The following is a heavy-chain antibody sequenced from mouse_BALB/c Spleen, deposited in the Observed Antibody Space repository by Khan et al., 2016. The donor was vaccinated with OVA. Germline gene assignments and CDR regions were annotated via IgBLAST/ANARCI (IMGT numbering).Heavy chain of an antibody. CDR2: ISYSGST. CDR1: GYSITSDYA. CDR3: TRGRAY. J-gene: IGHJ3*01. Sequence: VQLQQSGPGLVKPSQSLSLTCTVTGYSITSDYAWNWIRQFPGNKLEWMGYISYSGSTSYNPSLKSRISITRDTSKNPFFLQVNSVTTEDTATYYCTRGRAYWGQGTLVTVSA. D-gene: IGHD3-3*01. V-gene: IGHV3-2*02.